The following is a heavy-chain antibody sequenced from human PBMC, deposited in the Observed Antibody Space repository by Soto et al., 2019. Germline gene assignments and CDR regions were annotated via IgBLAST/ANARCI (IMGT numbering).Heavy chain of an antibody. CDR2: ISHSGST. J-gene: IGHJ4*02. D-gene: IGHD1-20*01. CDR1: GGSINSDY. Sequence: SETLSLTCTVSGGSINSDYWSWIRQPPGKGLEWIGYISHSGSTNYSPSLKSRITISADTSRNEVSLKSTSASAADKAVSYCERDYNYYFDPWGQGTLVTVSS. V-gene: IGHV4-59*01. CDR3: ERDYNYYFDP.